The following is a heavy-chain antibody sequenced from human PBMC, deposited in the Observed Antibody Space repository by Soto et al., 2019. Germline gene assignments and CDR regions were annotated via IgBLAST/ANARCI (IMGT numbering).Heavy chain of an antibody. CDR2: MQPSTGRT. D-gene: IGHD1-26*01. J-gene: IGHJ4*02. CDR3: ARGVSAGVDY. CDR1: GYSFTRLD. Sequence: QVQLVQSGAEVREPGASVKVSFKASGYSFTRLDINWVRQTAGQGLEWMGWMQPSTGRTGYAQKFQGRVTMTRDTSINTAYMELTTLTSDDTAFYYCARGVSAGVDYWGQGTLVTVSS. V-gene: IGHV1-8*01.